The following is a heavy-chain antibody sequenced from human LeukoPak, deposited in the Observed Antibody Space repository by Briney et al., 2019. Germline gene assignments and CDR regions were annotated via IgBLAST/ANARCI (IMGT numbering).Heavy chain of an antibody. CDR2: IYYSGST. Sequence: SETLSLTCTVSGGSINSYYWSWIRQPPGKGLEWIGYIYYSGSTYYNPSLKSRVTISVDTSKNQFSLKLSSVTAADTAVYYCASPSGYDLRDFDLWGRGTLVTVSS. V-gene: IGHV4-59*08. J-gene: IGHJ2*01. CDR3: ASPSGYDLRDFDL. CDR1: GGSINSYY. D-gene: IGHD5-12*01.